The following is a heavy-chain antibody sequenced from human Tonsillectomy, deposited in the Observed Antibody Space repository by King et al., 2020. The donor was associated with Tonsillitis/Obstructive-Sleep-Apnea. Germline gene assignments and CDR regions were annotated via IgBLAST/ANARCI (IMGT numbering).Heavy chain of an antibody. J-gene: IGHJ4*02. CDR3: ATSPISPSRPFDY. D-gene: IGHD2-2*01. CDR1: GFSVSTNY. Sequence: VQLVESGGGLVQPGGSLRLSCAASGFSVSTNYMSWVRQAPGKGLEWVSTIYSDGGGGDTFYADPVTDRFTISRDSSRNTLYLEMTGLRPEDTAVFYCATSPISPSRPFDYWGQGTLVTVSS. CDR2: IYSDGGGGDT. V-gene: IGHV3-66*01.